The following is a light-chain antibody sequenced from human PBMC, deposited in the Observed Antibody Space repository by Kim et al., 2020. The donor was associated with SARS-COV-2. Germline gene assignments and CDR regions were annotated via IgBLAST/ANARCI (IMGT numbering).Light chain of an antibody. CDR2: QDN. V-gene: IGLV3-1*01. J-gene: IGLJ1*01. Sequence: VSPGQTASITCSGDKLGDKYVCWYHQKPGQSPVVVIFQDNKRPSGIPERFSGSNSGNVATLTISGTQAVDEGDYYCQAWDTSTAYVFGTGTKVTVL. CDR3: QAWDTSTAYV. CDR1: KLGDKY.